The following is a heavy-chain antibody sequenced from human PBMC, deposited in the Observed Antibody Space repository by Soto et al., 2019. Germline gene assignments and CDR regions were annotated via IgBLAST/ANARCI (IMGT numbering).Heavy chain of an antibody. CDR2: ISGSGGST. Sequence: GGSLRLSCAASGFTFSSYAMSWVRQAPWKGLEWVSAISGSGGSTYYADSVKGRFTISRDNSKNTLYLQMNSLRAEDTAVYYCAKVVTAMLDYYYYGMDVWGQGTTVTVSS. CDR3: AKVVTAMLDYYYYGMDV. D-gene: IGHD5-18*01. J-gene: IGHJ6*02. CDR1: GFTFSSYA. V-gene: IGHV3-23*01.